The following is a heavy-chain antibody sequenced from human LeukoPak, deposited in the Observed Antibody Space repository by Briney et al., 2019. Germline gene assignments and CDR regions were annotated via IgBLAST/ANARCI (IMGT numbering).Heavy chain of an antibody. V-gene: IGHV3-64*01. Sequence: PGGSLRLSCAASGFTVSSNYMSWVRQAPGKGLEYVSAISTDGSGTYYASSVKGRFTISRDNSKNTLYLQMGSLRSEDMAVYYCARWSSASCYDYWGQGALVTVSS. CDR2: ISTDGSGT. CDR1: GFTVSSNY. CDR3: ARWSSASCYDY. D-gene: IGHD2-2*01. J-gene: IGHJ4*02.